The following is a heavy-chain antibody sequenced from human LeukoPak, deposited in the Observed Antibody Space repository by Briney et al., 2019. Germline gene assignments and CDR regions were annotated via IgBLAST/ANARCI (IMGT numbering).Heavy chain of an antibody. D-gene: IGHD6-13*01. CDR2: IYTNGST. J-gene: IGHJ5*02. CDR3: ARDSGYSSSWYDNWFDP. Sequence: SETLSLTCTVSGGSISSYYWSWIRQPAGKGLEWIGRIYTNGSTNYNPSLKSRVTMSVDTSKNQFSLKLSSVTAADTAVYYCARDSGYSSSWYDNWFDPWGQGTLVTVSS. V-gene: IGHV4-4*07. CDR1: GGSISSYY.